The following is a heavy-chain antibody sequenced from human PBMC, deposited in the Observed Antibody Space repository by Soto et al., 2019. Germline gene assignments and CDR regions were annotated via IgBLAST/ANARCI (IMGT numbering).Heavy chain of an antibody. CDR3: ARDAAGNFDY. V-gene: IGHV4-59*01. D-gene: IGHD6-13*01. Sequence: SETLSLTCTVSGGSISSYYWSWIRQPPGKGLEWIGYIYYSGSTNYNPSLKSRVTISVDTSKNQFSLKLSSVTAADTAVYYCARDAAGNFDYWGQGTLVTLSS. CDR2: IYYSGST. J-gene: IGHJ4*02. CDR1: GGSISSYY.